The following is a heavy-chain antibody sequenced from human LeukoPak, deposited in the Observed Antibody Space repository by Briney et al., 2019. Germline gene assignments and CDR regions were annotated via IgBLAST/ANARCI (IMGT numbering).Heavy chain of an antibody. CDR1: GGTFSSYA. V-gene: IGHV1-69*06. J-gene: IGHJ5*02. CDR2: IIPIFGTA. CDR3: ASDYLDDWFDP. Sequence: ASVKVSCKASGGTFSSYAISWVRQAPGQGLEWMGGIIPIFGTANYAQKFQGRVTITADKSTSTAYMELSSLRSEDTAVYYCASDYLDDWFDPWGQGTLVTVSS.